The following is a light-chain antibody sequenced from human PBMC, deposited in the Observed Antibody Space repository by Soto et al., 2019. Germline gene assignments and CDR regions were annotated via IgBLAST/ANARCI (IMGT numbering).Light chain of an antibody. CDR2: DVN. J-gene: IGLJ1*01. Sequence: QSALTQPPSASGFPGQSVTISCTGSSSDVGAYNYVAWYQQRPGKAPKLMISDVNKRPSGVPDRFSGSKSGNTASLTVSGLQAEDEADYYCSSYAGNNIYVFGAGTKLTVL. V-gene: IGLV2-8*01. CDR3: SSYAGNNIYV. CDR1: SSDVGAYNY.